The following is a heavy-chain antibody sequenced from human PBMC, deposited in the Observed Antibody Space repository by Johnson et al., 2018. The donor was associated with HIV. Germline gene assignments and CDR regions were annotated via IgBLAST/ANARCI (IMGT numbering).Heavy chain of an antibody. CDR2: ISYDGSNK. D-gene: IGHD6-13*01. CDR3: ASLIAAAGDDAFDI. CDR1: RFTFSSSA. V-gene: IGHV3-30*04. Sequence: QVQLVESGGGVVQPGRSLRLSCVASRFTFSSSAMHWVRQAPGKGLEWVAVISYDGSNKYYADSVKGRFTISRDNSKNTLYLQMNSLRVEDTAVYYCASLIAAAGDDAFDIWGQGTMVTVSS. J-gene: IGHJ3*02.